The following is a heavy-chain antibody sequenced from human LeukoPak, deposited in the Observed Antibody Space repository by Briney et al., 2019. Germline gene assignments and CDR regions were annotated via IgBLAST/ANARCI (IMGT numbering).Heavy chain of an antibody. J-gene: IGHJ2*01. CDR2: IYYSGST. Sequence: SETLSLTCTVSGGSIIRASSYWGWIRQPPGKGLEWIGSIYYSGSTYYNPSLKSRVTISIDTSKNLFSLKLNSVTAADTAVYYCSRRDCSQTDCFDLYFDLWGRGTLLTVSS. V-gene: IGHV4-39*01. D-gene: IGHD2-21*02. CDR1: GGSIIRASSY. CDR3: SRRDCSQTDCFDLYFDL.